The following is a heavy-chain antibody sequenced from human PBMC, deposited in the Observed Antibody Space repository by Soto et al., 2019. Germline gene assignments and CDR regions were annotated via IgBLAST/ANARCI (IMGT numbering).Heavy chain of an antibody. CDR2: IYHGGNI. V-gene: IGHV4-4*02. CDR1: GDSINSTDW. D-gene: IGHD2-21*02. J-gene: IGHJ6*02. CDR3: ARVLWGYCGTDCYPLDV. Sequence: SETLSLTCAVSGDSINSTDWWNWVRQSPGKGLEWIGEIYHGGNIYYNPSLKSRVTISMDKSKNQFSLNLFYVTAADTAVYYCARVLWGYCGTDCYPLDVWGQGTTVPVS.